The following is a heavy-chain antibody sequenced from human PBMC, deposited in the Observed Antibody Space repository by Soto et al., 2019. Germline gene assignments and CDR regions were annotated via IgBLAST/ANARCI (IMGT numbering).Heavy chain of an antibody. Sequence: GSQRHSSTASGFTSGDIYMRRIIKEPGKGLEWVSVIYSGGSTYYADSVKGRFTISRHNSKNTLYLQMNSLRAEDTAVYYCARDGPAYDILTGYQQWGQGSLVTVSS. V-gene: IGHV3-53*04. D-gene: IGHD3-9*01. CDR2: IYSGGST. CDR3: ARDGPAYDILTGYQQ. J-gene: IGHJ4*02. CDR1: GFTSGDIY.